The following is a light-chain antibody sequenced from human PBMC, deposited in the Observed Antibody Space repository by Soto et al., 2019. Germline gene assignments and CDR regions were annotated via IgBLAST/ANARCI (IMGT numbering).Light chain of an antibody. J-gene: IGKJ4*01. V-gene: IGKV3-15*01. Sequence: EVVTTQSPATLSVSPGERATLSCRASQGLGTNLAWYQQKPGQAPRLLIYAAYTRATGVQGRFSGSGSGTEFTLTIRSLQSEDFAVYYCKQYNHWPLTFGGGTKVDIK. CDR3: KQYNHWPLT. CDR1: QGLGTN. CDR2: AAY.